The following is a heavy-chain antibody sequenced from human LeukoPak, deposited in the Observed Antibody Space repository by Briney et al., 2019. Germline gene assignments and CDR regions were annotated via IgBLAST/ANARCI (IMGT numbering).Heavy chain of an antibody. J-gene: IGHJ5*02. CDR1: GGSISSSSYY. CDR3: ARHPTTIDYGDYFGNRHQGRKNWFDP. CDR2: IYYSGST. Sequence: KASETLSLTCTVSGGSISSSSYYWGWIRQPPGKGLEWIGSIYYSGSTYYNPSLKSRVTISVDTSKYQFSLKLSSVTAADTAVYYCARHPTTIDYGDYFGNRHQGRKNWFDPWGQGTLVTVSS. D-gene: IGHD4-17*01. V-gene: IGHV4-39*01.